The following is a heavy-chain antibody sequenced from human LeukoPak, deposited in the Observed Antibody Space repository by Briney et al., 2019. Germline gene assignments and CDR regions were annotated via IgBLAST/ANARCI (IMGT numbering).Heavy chain of an antibody. CDR3: ARYSGSYYSAFDI. D-gene: IGHD1-26*01. V-gene: IGHV4-39*07. CDR1: GGSISSSSYY. J-gene: IGHJ3*02. Sequence: PSETLSLTCTVSGGSISSSSYYWGWIRQPPGKGLEWIGEINHSGSTNYNPSLKSRVTISVDTSKNQFSLKLSSVTAADTAVYYCARYSGSYYSAFDIWGQGTMVTVSS. CDR2: INHSGST.